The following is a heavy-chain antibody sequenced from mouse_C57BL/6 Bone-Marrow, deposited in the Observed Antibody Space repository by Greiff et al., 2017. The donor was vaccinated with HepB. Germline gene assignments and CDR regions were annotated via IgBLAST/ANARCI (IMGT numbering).Heavy chain of an antibody. CDR3: ARGNYYGSSYPFFYYLDY. V-gene: IGHV1-18*01. J-gene: IGHJ2*01. D-gene: IGHD1-1*01. CDR1: GYTFTDYN. CDR2: INPNNGGT. Sequence: VHVKQSGPELVKPGASVKIPCKASGYTFTDYNMDWVKQSHGKSLEWIGDINPNNGGTIYNQKFKGKATLSVDKSSSTAYMELRSLTSEDTAVYYCARGNYYGSSYPFFYYLDYWGQGTTLTVSS.